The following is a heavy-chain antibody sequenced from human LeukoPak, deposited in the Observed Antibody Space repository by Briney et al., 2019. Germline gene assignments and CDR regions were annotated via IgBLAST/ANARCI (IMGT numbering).Heavy chain of an antibody. CDR2: INHSGST. Sequence: SETLSLTCAVYGEYFSTYYYSWIRQPPGKGLEWIGEINHSGSTNYNPSLKSRLTISVDMSKKQFFLRLSSVTAADTAMYYCARPGLAYCGGDCYSSDGYFFDYWGQGTLVTVSS. CDR3: ARPGLAYCGGDCYSSDGYFFDY. D-gene: IGHD2-21*01. V-gene: IGHV4-34*01. CDR1: GEYFSTYY. J-gene: IGHJ4*02.